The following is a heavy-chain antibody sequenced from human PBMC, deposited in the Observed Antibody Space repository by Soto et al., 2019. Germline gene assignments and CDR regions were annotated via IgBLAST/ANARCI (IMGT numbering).Heavy chain of an antibody. J-gene: IGHJ6*02. D-gene: IGHD3-3*01. CDR3: ARAACGVVIPTPPGYYYYGMDV. Sequence: QVQLVQSGAEVKKPGSSVKVSCKASGGTFSSYAISWVRQAPGQGLEWMGGIIPIFGTANYAQKVQGRVTITADESTSSAYMGLSSLRSEDTAVYSCARAACGVVIPTPPGYYYYGMDVWGQGTTVTVSS. CDR2: IIPIFGTA. V-gene: IGHV1-69*01. CDR1: GGTFSSYA.